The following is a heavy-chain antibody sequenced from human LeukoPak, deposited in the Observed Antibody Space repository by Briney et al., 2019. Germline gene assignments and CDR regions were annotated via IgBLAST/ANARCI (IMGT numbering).Heavy chain of an antibody. Sequence: ASVKVSRKFSAYTLTELSMHWVRPAPGKGLEWVGGFDPEDGETIYAQKFQGRVTMTEDTSTDTAYMELSSLRSEDTAVYYCATQGASPTPFDYGGQGTLVTVSS. V-gene: IGHV1-24*01. J-gene: IGHJ4*02. CDR2: FDPEDGET. CDR1: AYTLTELS. CDR3: ATQGASPTPFDY.